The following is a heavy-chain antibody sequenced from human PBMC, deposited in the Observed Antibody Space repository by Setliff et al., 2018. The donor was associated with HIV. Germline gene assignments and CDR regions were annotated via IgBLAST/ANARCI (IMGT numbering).Heavy chain of an antibody. D-gene: IGHD6-13*01. CDR2: INHSGST. Sequence: SETLSLTCAVYGGSFSGYYWSWIRQPPGKGLEWIGEINHSGSTNYNPSLKSRVTISVNTSKNQFSLKVKSVTAADTAMYYCARHPGSTSNWYKGAFDFWGQGRMVTVSS. CDR3: ARHPGSTSNWYKGAFDF. V-gene: IGHV4-34*01. CDR1: GGSFSGYY. J-gene: IGHJ3*01.